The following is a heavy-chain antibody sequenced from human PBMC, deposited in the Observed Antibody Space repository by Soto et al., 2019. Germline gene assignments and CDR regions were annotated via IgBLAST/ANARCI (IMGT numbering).Heavy chain of an antibody. Sequence: VVSLRLSCVGSGFTFSNFSINWFRQAPGKGLEWVSSISSRSDIYYADSVKGRFTISRDNAKNSVSLQMNSLRAEDTAVYYCAREYTAWPIAFGLDVWGQGTTVTVSS. V-gene: IGHV3-21*01. CDR3: AREYTAWPIAFGLDV. J-gene: IGHJ6*02. CDR2: ISSRSDI. CDR1: GFTFSNFS. D-gene: IGHD2-2*02.